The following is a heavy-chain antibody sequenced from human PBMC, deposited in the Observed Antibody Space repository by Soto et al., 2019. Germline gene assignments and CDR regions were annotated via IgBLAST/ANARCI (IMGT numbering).Heavy chain of an antibody. CDR3: ASVPIGDYTDGFDY. J-gene: IGHJ4*02. Sequence: QLQLQESGAGLVKPSQTLSLTCAVSGGSISSGGYSWSWIRQPPGKGLEWIGYIYHSGSTYYNPSLKSLVTISVDRSKNPFALKLSSVPAADTAVYYCASVPIGDYTDGFDYWGQGTLVTVSS. CDR2: IYHSGST. V-gene: IGHV4-30-2*01. D-gene: IGHD4-17*01. CDR1: GGSISSGGYS.